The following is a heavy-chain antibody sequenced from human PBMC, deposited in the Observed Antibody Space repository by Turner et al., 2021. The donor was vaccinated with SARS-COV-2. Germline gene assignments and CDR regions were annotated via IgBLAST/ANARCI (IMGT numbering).Heavy chain of an antibody. CDR2: MDPKNGEA. Sequence: QVQLVQTGSEVKEPGASVKVSCKPSGYSFSSLHINWVRQATGQGLEWMGRMDPKNGEAGYGQKFQGRVTFTRDTSVNTAYMEFSNLRSEDTAVYYCARGVAAGFDYWGQGTLVTVSS. D-gene: IGHD6-13*01. CDR1: GYSFSSLH. CDR3: ARGVAAGFDY. V-gene: IGHV1-8*01. J-gene: IGHJ4*02.